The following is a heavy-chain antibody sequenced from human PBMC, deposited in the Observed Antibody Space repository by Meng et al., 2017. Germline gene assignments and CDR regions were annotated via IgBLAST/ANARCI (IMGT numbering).Heavy chain of an antibody. V-gene: IGHV3-66*02. CDR2: ICSGGST. Sequence: GESLKISCAASGFTISSNYMSWVRQAPGKGLEWVSVICSGGSTYYADSVKGRCAISRDNTKNTLYRQMNSLRAEDTAVYYCAVSGIVATITGRSCGMDVWGQGTTVTVSS. D-gene: IGHD5-12*01. CDR3: AVSGIVATITGRSCGMDV. CDR1: GFTISSNY. J-gene: IGHJ6*02.